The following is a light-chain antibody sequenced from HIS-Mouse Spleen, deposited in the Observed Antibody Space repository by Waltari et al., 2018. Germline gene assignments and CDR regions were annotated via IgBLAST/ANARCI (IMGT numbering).Light chain of an antibody. J-gene: IGLJ2*01. CDR1: NIGSKN. CDR2: RDS. Sequence: SYELTQPLSVSVALGQTARITCGGNNIGSKNVPWYQQKPGQAPVLGIDRDSNRPSGIPERFSGSNAGNTATLTISRAQAGDEADYYCQVWDSSTVVFGGGTKLTVL. CDR3: QVWDSSTVV. V-gene: IGLV3-9*01.